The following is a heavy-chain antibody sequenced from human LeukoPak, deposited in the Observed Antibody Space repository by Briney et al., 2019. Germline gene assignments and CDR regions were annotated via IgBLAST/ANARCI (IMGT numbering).Heavy chain of an antibody. CDR1: VFTFSDYY. V-gene: IGHV3-11*03. CDR3: ARFGDSSGYYLGY. D-gene: IGHD3-22*01. CDR2: ISSSSSYT. J-gene: IGHJ4*02. Sequence: GGSLRLSCAASVFTFSDYYMRWIRQAPGKGLEWVSYISSSSSYTNYADSVKGRFTISRDNAKNSLYLQMNSLRAEDTAVYYCARFGDSSGYYLGYWGQGTLVTVSS.